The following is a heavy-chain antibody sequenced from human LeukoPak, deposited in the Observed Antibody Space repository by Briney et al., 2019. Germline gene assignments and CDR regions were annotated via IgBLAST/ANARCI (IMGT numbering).Heavy chain of an antibody. V-gene: IGHV1-69*05. CDR2: IIPIFGTA. J-gene: IGHJ6*03. CDR3: ARAVTFYYYYMDV. CDR1: EGTFSSYA. D-gene: IGHD2-21*02. Sequence: GASVKVSCKASEGTFSSYAISWVRQAPGQGLEWMGRIIPIFGTANYAQKFQGRVTITTDESTSTAYMELSSLKSEDTAVYYCARAVTFYYYYMDVWGKGTTVTVSS.